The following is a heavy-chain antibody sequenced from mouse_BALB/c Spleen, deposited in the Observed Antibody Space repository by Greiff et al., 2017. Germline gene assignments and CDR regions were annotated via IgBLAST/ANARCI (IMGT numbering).Heavy chain of an antibody. J-gene: IGHJ2*01. CDR2: ISSGGSYT. CDR1: GFTFSSYA. CDR3: ARHSTATGDY. D-gene: IGHD1-2*01. Sequence: EVMLVESGGGLVKPGGSLKLSCAASGFTFSSYAMSWVRQTPEKRLEWVATISSGGSYTYYPDSVKGRFTISRDNAKNTLYLQMSSLRSEDTAMYYCARHSTATGDYWGQGTTLTVSS. V-gene: IGHV5-9-3*01.